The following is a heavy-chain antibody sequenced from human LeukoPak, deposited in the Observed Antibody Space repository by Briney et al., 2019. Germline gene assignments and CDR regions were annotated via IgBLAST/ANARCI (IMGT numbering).Heavy chain of an antibody. J-gene: IGHJ4*02. CDR3: ARVHYDILTFDY. D-gene: IGHD3-9*01. V-gene: IGHV4-59*01. CDR2: IYYSGST. CDR1: GGSISSYY. Sequence: SETLSLTCTVSGGSISSYYWSWIRQPPGKGLEWIGYIYYSGSTHYNPSLKSRVTISVDTSKNQFSLRLSSVTAADTAVYYCARVHYDILTFDYWGQGTLVTVSS.